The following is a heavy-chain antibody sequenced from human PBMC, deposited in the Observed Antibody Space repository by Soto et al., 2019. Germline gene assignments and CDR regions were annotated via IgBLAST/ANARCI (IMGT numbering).Heavy chain of an antibody. Sequence: SESLSLTGTVSGGSISSYYWSWIRQPPGMGLEWIGYIYSSGSTNYNPSLKSRLTISVDTSKNQFSLKLNSVTASDTAVYYCATGFGSYSYYYAMDVWGRGTTVSVSS. CDR2: IYSSGST. J-gene: IGHJ6*02. CDR3: ATGFGSYSYYYAMDV. V-gene: IGHV4-59*12. D-gene: IGHD1-26*01. CDR1: GGSISSYY.